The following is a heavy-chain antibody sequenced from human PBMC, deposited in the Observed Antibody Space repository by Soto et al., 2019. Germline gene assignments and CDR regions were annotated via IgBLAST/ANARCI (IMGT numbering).Heavy chain of an antibody. CDR2: ISSSSSYT. V-gene: IGHV3-11*06. D-gene: IGHD2-8*01. Sequence: GGSLRLSCAASGFTFSDYYMSWIRQAPGKGLEWVSYISSSSSYTNYADSVKGRFTISRDNAKNSLYLQMNSLRAEDTAVYYCARDRRQSYFHLMVSYYGMDVWGQGTTVTVSS. J-gene: IGHJ6*02. CDR3: ARDRRQSYFHLMVSYYGMDV. CDR1: GFTFSDYY.